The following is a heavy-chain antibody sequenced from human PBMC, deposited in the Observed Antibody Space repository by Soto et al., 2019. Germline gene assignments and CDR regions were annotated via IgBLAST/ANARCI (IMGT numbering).Heavy chain of an antibody. Sequence: SETLSLTCVVSGGSLSSYYWSWIRQPPGKGLEWIGYIYYSGSTNYNPSLKSRVTISVDTSKNQFSLKLSSVTAADTAVDYCARLIAGYFDYWGQGTLVTVSS. J-gene: IGHJ4*02. CDR2: IYYSGST. CDR3: ARLIAGYFDY. V-gene: IGHV4-59*08. D-gene: IGHD6-13*01. CDR1: GGSLSSYY.